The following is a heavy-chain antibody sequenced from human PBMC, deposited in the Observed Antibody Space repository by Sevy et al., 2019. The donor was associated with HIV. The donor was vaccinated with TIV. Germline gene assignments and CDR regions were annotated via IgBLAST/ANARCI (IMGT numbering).Heavy chain of an antibody. CDR3: ARGTPLGAFDSSGYFFDS. CDR2: IHHSGST. V-gene: IGHV4-34*01. J-gene: IGHJ4*02. D-gene: IGHD3-22*01. Sequence: SETLSLTCAVYGASFRNFYWSWIRQSPGKGLEWIGEIHHSGSTNLNPSLESRVTMSEDKSKSQFYLNLRSVTAADTAVYYCARGTPLGAFDSSGYFFDSWGPGTLVTVSS. CDR1: GASFRNFY.